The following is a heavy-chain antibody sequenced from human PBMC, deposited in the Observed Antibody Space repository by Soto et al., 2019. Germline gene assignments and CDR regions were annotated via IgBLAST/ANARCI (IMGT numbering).Heavy chain of an antibody. CDR2: IYYSGST. CDR3: ARGGIAAAAPPEY. J-gene: IGHJ4*02. Sequence: SETLSLTCTVSGGSISSGGYYWSWIRQHPGKGLEWIGYIYYSGSTYYNPSLKSRVTISVDTSKNQFSLKLSSVTAADTAVYYCARGGIAAAAPPEYWGQGTLVTVSS. D-gene: IGHD6-13*01. CDR1: GGSISSGGYY. V-gene: IGHV4-31*03.